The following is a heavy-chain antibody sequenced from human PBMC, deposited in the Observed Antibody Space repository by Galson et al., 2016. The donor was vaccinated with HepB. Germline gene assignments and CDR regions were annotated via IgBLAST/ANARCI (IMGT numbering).Heavy chain of an antibody. CDR2: ISGSGGET. V-gene: IGHV3-23*01. D-gene: IGHD4-17*01. Sequence: SLRLSCAASGFTFSNYPMSWVRQAPGKGLDWVSTISGSGGETHYADSVKGRFTFSRDNSKNTMYVQMTSLRAEDTAVYYCASGTTVTTSNSFWYFDLWGRGTLVTVSS. CDR3: ASGTTVTTSNSFWYFDL. J-gene: IGHJ2*01. CDR1: GFTFSNYP.